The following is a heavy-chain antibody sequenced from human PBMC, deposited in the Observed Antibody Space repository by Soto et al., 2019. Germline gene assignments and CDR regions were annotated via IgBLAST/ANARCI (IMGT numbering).Heavy chain of an antibody. D-gene: IGHD2-2*01. V-gene: IGHV3-73*02. Sequence: EVQLVESGGGLVQPGGSLKLSCAASGFTFTGSAMHWVRQASGKGLEWVGRIRSRANNYATAYAASVKGRFTISRDDSKNTAYLHMNSLKTEDTAVYYCSRQAVGNDDYYYYGMDVWGQGTKVTVSS. CDR1: GFTFTGSA. J-gene: IGHJ6*02. CDR3: SRQAVGNDDYYYYGMDV. CDR2: IRSRANNYAT.